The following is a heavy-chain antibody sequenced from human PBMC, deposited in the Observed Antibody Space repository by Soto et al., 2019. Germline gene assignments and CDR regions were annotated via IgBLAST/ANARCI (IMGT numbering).Heavy chain of an antibody. Sequence: GGSLRLSCAASGFTFTSHAIHSVRQTPPKGLEWVAAISYDEIDKKYASSVKGRFTVSRDNVKNTLSLQMNSLRPEDTAVYYCAKDSGYQLPDNYFYYGLDVWGQGTTVTVSS. D-gene: IGHD2-2*01. CDR2: ISYDEIDK. CDR1: GFTFTSHA. CDR3: AKDSGYQLPDNYFYYGLDV. V-gene: IGHV3-30*18. J-gene: IGHJ6*02.